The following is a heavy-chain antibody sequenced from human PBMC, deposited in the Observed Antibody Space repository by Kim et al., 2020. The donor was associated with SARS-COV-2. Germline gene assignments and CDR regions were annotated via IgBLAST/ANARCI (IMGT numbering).Heavy chain of an antibody. V-gene: IGHV3-21*04. CDR1: GFTFSSYS. CDR2: ISSSSSYI. J-gene: IGHJ4*02. CDR3: ARDWKLDYYDSSGYPPPDY. Sequence: GGSLRLSCAASGFTFSSYSMNWVRQAPGKGLEWVSSISSSSSYIYYADSVKGRFTISRDNAKNSLYLQMNSLRAEDTAVYYCARDWKLDYYDSSGYPPPDYWGQGTLVTVSS. D-gene: IGHD3-22*01.